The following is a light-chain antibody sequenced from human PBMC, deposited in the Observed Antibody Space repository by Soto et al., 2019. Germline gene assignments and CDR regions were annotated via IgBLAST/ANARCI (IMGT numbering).Light chain of an antibody. J-gene: IGKJ5*01. V-gene: IGKV1-13*02. CDR2: DVS. CDR1: QAIRGA. Sequence: AIQLTQSPSSLSASVGDRVTITCRASQAIRGALAWYQQKPGKAPKILIYDVSTLESGVPSRFSGSSSGTDFTLTISSLQTVDFATYYCQQFNSYPMTFGQGTLLEVK. CDR3: QQFNSYPMT.